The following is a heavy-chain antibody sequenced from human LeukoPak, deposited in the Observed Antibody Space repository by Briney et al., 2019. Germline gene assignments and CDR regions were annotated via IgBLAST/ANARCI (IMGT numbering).Heavy chain of an antibody. J-gene: IGHJ3*02. Sequence: SETLSLTCAVSGYSISSGYYWGWIRQPPGKGLEWIGSIYHSGSTYYNPSLKSRVTISVDTSKNQFSLKLSSVTAADTAVYYCARVSAGTMFLILAFDIWGQGTMVTVSS. CDR2: IYHSGST. CDR3: ARVSAGTMFLILAFDI. D-gene: IGHD1-1*01. CDR1: GYSISSGYY. V-gene: IGHV4-38-2*01.